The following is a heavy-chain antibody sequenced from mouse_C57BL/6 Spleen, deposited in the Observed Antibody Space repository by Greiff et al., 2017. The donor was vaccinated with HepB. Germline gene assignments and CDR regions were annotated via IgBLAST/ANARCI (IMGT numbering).Heavy chain of an antibody. Sequence: QVQLKQPGAELVKPGASVKMSCKASGYTFTSYWITWVKQRPGQGLEWIGDIYPGSGSTNYNEKFKSKATLTVDTSSSTAYMQLSSLTSEDSAVYYCASDYGSSYVEYFDVWGTGTTVTVSS. CDR1: GYTFTSYW. CDR2: IYPGSGST. CDR3: ASDYGSSYVEYFDV. V-gene: IGHV1-55*01. J-gene: IGHJ1*03. D-gene: IGHD1-1*01.